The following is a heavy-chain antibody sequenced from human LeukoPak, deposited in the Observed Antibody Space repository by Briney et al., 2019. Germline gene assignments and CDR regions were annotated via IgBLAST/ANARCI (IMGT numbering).Heavy chain of an antibody. CDR2: IIPIFGTA. CDR1: GGTFSSYA. Sequence: GASVKVSCKASGGTFSSYAISWVRQAPEQGLEWMGGIIPIFGTANYAQKFQGRVTITADESTSTAYMELSSLRSEDTAVYYCARAGGYNWNYVESYYFDYWGQGTLVTVSS. CDR3: ARAGGYNWNYVESYYFDY. D-gene: IGHD1-7*01. V-gene: IGHV1-69*13. J-gene: IGHJ4*02.